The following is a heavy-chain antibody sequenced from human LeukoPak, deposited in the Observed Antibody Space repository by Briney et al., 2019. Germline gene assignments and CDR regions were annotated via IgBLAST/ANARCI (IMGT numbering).Heavy chain of an antibody. CDR1: GLTFRNYN. CDR3: TRDAYDPNFDL. V-gene: IGHV3-30-3*01. J-gene: IGHJ2*01. CDR2: ISDNGNEK. D-gene: IGHD2-21*01. Sequence: GGSLRLSCAASGLTFRNYNMNWVRQAPGKGLEWVTRISDNGNEKHYADSVKGRFSVSRDNSKNILYLQMNTLRAEDTAIYYCTRDAYDPNFDLWGRGTLVTVSS.